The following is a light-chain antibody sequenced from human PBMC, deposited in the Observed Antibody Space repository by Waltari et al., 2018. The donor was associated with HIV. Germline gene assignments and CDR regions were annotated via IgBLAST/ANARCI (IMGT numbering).Light chain of an antibody. Sequence: DIQMTQSPSSLSASVGDRVTITCQASQDISNYLNWYQQKPGKAPKLLIYDASNLQTGVPSRFSGGGSGTDFTFTISSLQPEDIATYYGQQYDNPSITFGQGTRLEIK. CDR3: QQYDNPSIT. CDR2: DAS. V-gene: IGKV1-33*01. J-gene: IGKJ5*01. CDR1: QDISNY.